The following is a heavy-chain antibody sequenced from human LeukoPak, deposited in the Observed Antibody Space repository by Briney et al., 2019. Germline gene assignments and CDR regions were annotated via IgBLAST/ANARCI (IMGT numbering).Heavy chain of an antibody. CDR2: IKQDGSEK. CDR1: GFTFSSYW. D-gene: IGHD4-17*01. CDR3: ARELDYGDYIGDFDY. J-gene: IGHJ4*02. Sequence: PGGSLRLSCAASGFTFSSYWMSWVRQAPGKGLEWVANIKQDGSEKYYVDSVKGRFTISGDNAKNSLYLQMNSLRAEDTAVYYCARELDYGDYIGDFDYWGQGTLVTVSS. V-gene: IGHV3-7*01.